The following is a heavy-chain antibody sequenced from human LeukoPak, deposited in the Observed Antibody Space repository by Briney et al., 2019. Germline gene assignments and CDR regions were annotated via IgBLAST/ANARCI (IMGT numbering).Heavy chain of an antibody. J-gene: IGHJ6*03. Sequence: GGSLRLSCEASGFMFSRYVMHWVRQAPGKGLEWVALIPKDGSDKSYVESVKGRFTLSRDTSKNTLHLQMNSLRGEDSGVYFCARQGGSLNYHYNYLDVWGNGTTVTVSS. CDR3: ARQGGSLNYHYNYLDV. CDR2: IPKDGSDK. D-gene: IGHD6-25*01. CDR1: GFMFSRYV. V-gene: IGHV3-30*01.